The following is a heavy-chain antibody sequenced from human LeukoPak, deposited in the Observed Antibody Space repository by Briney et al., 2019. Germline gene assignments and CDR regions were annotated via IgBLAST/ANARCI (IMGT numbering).Heavy chain of an antibody. Sequence: PGGSLRLSCAASAFTFSSYAMSWVRQAPGKGLEWVSSISTSDGTTYYADSVKGRFTISRDNSKNTLYLQMNSLRAEDAAIYYCAKGRIGFSYGYGIDYWGQGTLVTVSS. J-gene: IGHJ4*02. CDR2: ISTSDGTT. D-gene: IGHD5-18*01. CDR3: AKGRIGFSYGYGIDY. CDR1: AFTFSSYA. V-gene: IGHV3-23*01.